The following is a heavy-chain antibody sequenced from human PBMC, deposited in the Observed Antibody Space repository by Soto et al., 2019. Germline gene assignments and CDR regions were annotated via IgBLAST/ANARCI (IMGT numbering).Heavy chain of an antibody. V-gene: IGHV3-33*01. Sequence: PXGSLRLSFAASGFTFSSYGMHWVRQAPGKGLEWVAVIWYDGSNKYYADAVKGRFTISRDNSKNTLYLQMNSLRAEDTAVYYCARDRYSSGWFGRSYYYYGMDVWGQGTTVTVSS. CDR3: ARDRYSSGWFGRSYYYYGMDV. CDR2: IWYDGSNK. J-gene: IGHJ6*02. D-gene: IGHD6-19*01. CDR1: GFTFSSYG.